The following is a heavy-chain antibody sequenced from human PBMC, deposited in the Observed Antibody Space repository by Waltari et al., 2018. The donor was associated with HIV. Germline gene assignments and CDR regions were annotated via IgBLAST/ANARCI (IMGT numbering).Heavy chain of an antibody. J-gene: IGHJ4*02. Sequence: QVQLQESGPGLVKPSETLSLTCAVSDYSLSSGYFWGWLRQPPGKGLAWIGSIHHSGTTYYNPSLRSRVTKSVDTSKNLFSLKLTSVTAADTAIYYCAREIQTPGYSNGWYYFDYWGQGTLVTVSS. CDR1: DYSLSSGYF. V-gene: IGHV4-38-2*02. CDR3: AREIQTPGYSNGWYYFDY. CDR2: IHHSGTT. D-gene: IGHD6-19*01.